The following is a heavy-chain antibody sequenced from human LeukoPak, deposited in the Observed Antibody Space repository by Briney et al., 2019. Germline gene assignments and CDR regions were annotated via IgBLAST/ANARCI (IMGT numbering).Heavy chain of an antibody. J-gene: IGHJ4*02. CDR3: ARGHISGWLNFDY. CDR1: GYTFTNYY. Sequence: ASVKVSCKASGYTFTNYYMHWVRQAPGQGLEWMGIINPSDGSTSYAQKFQGRVTLTRDTSTRTVYMELSSLTSEDTAVYHCARGHISGWLNFDYWGQGTLVTVSS. V-gene: IGHV1-46*01. CDR2: INPSDGST. D-gene: IGHD6-19*01.